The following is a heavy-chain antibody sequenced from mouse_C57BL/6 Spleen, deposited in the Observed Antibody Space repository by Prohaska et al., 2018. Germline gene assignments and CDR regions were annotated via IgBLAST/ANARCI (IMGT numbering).Heavy chain of an antibody. J-gene: IGHJ3*01. Sequence: EVQLQQSGAELVRPGASVKLSCTASGFNIKDDYMHWVKQRPEQGLEWIGWIDPENGDTEYASKFQGKATITADTSSNTAYLQLSSLTSEDTAVYYCTTDYSNPFAYWGKGTLVNVSA. CDR2: IDPENGDT. CDR1: GFNIKDDY. CDR3: TTDYSNPFAY. V-gene: IGHV14-4*01. D-gene: IGHD2-5*01.